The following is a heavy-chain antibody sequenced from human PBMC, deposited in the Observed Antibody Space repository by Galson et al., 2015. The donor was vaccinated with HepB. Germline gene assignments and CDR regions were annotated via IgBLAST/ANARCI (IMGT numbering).Heavy chain of an antibody. J-gene: IGHJ6*03. CDR1: GYTLTELS. V-gene: IGHV1-24*01. CDR3: ATNRAGYPSPRYYYYYMDV. D-gene: IGHD3-16*01. CDR2: FDPEDGET. Sequence: SVKVSCKVSGYTLTELSMHWVRQAPGKGLEWMGGFDPEDGETIYAQKFQGRVTMTEDTSTDTAYMELSSLRSEDTAVYYCATNRAGYPSPRYYYYYMDVWGKGTTVTVSS.